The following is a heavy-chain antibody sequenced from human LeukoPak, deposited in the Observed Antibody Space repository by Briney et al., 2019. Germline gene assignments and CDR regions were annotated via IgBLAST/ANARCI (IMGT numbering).Heavy chain of an antibody. CDR2: CLYSGST. D-gene: IGHD3-22*01. J-gene: IGHJ4*02. V-gene: IGHV4-61*01. CDR3: ARVSITMIFNY. Sequence: SETQSLTCTVSGGSVSSGSYYWSWIRQPPGKGLEWIGYCLYSGSTSYNPSLKSRVTISVDTSKNQVSLKLSSVTAADTAVYYCARVSITMIFNYWGQGTLVTVSS. CDR1: GGSVSSGSYY.